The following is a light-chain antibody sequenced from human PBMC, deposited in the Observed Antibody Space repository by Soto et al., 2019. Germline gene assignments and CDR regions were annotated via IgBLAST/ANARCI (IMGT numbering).Light chain of an antibody. J-gene: IGKJ1*01. CDR2: ETS. CDR3: QQRSSWPRT. V-gene: IGKV3-11*01. CDR1: QRVCSY. Sequence: EIVLTQSPTTLSLSPGERATLSCRASQRVCSYFTWYQQKPGQAPRLLIYETSKRATGIPARFSGSGSGTDFTLTISSLEPEDFAVYYCQQRSSWPRTLGQGTKVDIK.